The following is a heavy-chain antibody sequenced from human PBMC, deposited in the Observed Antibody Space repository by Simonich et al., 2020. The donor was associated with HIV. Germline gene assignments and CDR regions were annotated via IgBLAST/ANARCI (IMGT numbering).Heavy chain of an antibody. CDR3: ASGGSISSVWADDY. Sequence: QVQLVESGGGVVQPGRSLRLSCAASGFTFSSYAMHWVCQAQGKGHERVAVISYDGSNKYYADSVKGRFTISRDNSKNTLYLHMNSLRAEDTAVYYCASGGSISSVWADDYWGQGTLVTVSS. V-gene: IGHV3-30*07. D-gene: IGHD3-16*01. J-gene: IGHJ4*02. CDR2: ISYDGSNK. CDR1: GFTFSSYA.